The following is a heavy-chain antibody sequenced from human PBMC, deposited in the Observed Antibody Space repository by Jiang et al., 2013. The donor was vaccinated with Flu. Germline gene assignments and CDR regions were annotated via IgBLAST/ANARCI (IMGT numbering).Heavy chain of an antibody. CDR3: ANLGYCSGNSCYLFDY. CDR2: VYYNGGT. V-gene: IGHV4-39*07. CDR1: GGSISSSSYY. J-gene: IGHJ4*02. Sequence: PGLVKPSETLSLTCTVSGGSISSSSYYWGWIRQPPGKGLEWIGSVYYNGGTYYSPSLKSRVSISVDTSKNQFSLKLSSVTAADTAVYYCANLGYCSGNSCYLFDYWGQGTLVTVSS. D-gene: IGHD2-15*01.